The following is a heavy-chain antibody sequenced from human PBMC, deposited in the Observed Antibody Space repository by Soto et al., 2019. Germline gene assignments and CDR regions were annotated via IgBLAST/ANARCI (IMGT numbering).Heavy chain of an antibody. J-gene: IGHJ4*02. CDR1: GYTFTDYY. CDR3: ARDFSGPMDY. V-gene: IGHV1-46*01. Sequence: EEEDTGASVKVSCKASGYTFTDYYMHWVRQAPGQGLEWMGIIYPSGGSTRNAQKFQGRVTMTRDTSTSTVYMELSSLRSEDTAVYYCARDFSGPMDYWGRGTLVTVSS. D-gene: IGHD3-10*01. CDR2: IYPSGGST.